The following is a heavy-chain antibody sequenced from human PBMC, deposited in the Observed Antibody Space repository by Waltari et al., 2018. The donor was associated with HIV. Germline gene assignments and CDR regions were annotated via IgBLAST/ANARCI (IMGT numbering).Heavy chain of an antibody. D-gene: IGHD2-21*01. CDR1: GYTFTSYG. Sequence: QVHLVQSGAEVKKPGASVKVSCKASGYTFTSYGFNWVRQAPGQRPEWMGWISAGNGDTKYSPKFQGRVTITRDTSANTAYMEMSRLTSEDTAVYFCARQRRASVVGNYYYGMDDWGQGTTVTVSS. V-gene: IGHV1-3*01. CDR3: ARQRRASVVGNYYYGMDD. CDR2: ISAGNGDT. J-gene: IGHJ6*02.